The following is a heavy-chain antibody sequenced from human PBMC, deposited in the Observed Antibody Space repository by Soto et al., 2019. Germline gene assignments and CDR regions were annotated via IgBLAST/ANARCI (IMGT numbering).Heavy chain of an antibody. V-gene: IGHV3-23*01. CDR3: AKRHCTGGIGYAGFDI. D-gene: IGHD2-8*02. J-gene: IGHJ3*02. CDR1: GFTFGIYD. Sequence: ELQLLESGGGLVQPGESLRLSCAASGFTFGIYDMSWVRQAPGSGPEWVSSISGGSGVTYYTDSVKGRFTISRDNSKNTLYLQLDSLRAEDTAEDYCAKRHCTGGIGYAGFDIWGLGTMVTVSS. CDR2: ISGGSGVT.